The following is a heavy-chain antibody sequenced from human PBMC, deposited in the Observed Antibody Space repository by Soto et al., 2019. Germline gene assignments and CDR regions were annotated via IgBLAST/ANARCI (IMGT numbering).Heavy chain of an antibody. Sequence: GGSLRLSCAASGFTFDHYAMSWVRRSPGKGLEWVSVISGSADSTYYADSVKGRLTISRGKSKNTLFLQMNRLRAEDTALYFFAKDIRGTYYEFNFWGQRTPVTVSS. J-gene: IGHJ1*01. CDR2: ISGSADST. CDR3: AKDIRGTYYEFNF. V-gene: IGHV3-23*01. CDR1: GFTFDHYA. D-gene: IGHD1-26*01.